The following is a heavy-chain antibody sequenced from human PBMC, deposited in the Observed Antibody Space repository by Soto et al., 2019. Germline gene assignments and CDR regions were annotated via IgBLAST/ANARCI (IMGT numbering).Heavy chain of an antibody. D-gene: IGHD3-3*01. V-gene: IGHV3-21*01. Sequence: GGSLRLSCAASGFTFSSYSMNWVRQASGKGMEWVSSISSSSSYIYYADSVKGRFTISRDNAKNSLYLQMNSLRAEDTAVYYCAKTWDSTIGVAYYDFWSGSHYGMDVWGQGTTVTVSS. CDR3: AKTWDSTIGVAYYDFWSGSHYGMDV. CDR1: GFTFSSYS. CDR2: ISSSSSYI. J-gene: IGHJ6*02.